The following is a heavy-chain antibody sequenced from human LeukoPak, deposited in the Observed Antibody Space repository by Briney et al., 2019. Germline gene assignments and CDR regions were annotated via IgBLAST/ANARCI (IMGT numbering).Heavy chain of an antibody. V-gene: IGHV3-74*01. J-gene: IGHJ4*02. CDR2: IDNDVTTT. CDR3: AREYWGSSFDY. D-gene: IGHD2-15*01. Sequence: GGSLRLSCAASGYTFSVYGMHWVRQAPGKGLVWVSRIDNDVTTTSYADSVRGRFTISRDNAKSTLYLQMNSLRAEDTAVYYCAREYWGSSFDYWGQGTLVSVSS. CDR1: GYTFSVYG.